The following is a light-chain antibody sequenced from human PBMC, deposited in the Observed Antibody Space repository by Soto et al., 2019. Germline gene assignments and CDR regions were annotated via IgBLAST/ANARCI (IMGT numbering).Light chain of an antibody. J-gene: IGKJ5*01. CDR1: QSIVTY. Sequence: DIQMTQSPSSLSASVGDRVTITCRASQSIVTYLNWYLQKPGKAPKLLIYAAPNLQSGVPSRFSGSGSGTDFTFTISSLQPEDIATYYCQQYDNFPITFGQGTRLENK. V-gene: IGKV1-33*01. CDR3: QQYDNFPIT. CDR2: AAP.